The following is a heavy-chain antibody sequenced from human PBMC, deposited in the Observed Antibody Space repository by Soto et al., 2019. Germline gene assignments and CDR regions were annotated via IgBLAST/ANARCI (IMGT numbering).Heavy chain of an antibody. CDR2: IKTSAGGGAT. CDR3: TTGSVEGI. Sequence: EVQLVESAGGLVKPGGSLRLSCVASGFSFNEAWMNWVRQAPGEGLEWVGRIKTSAGGGATDYAAPVQGRFTISRDDSKNALELHMNSLRTEDTAIYYCTTGSVEGIWGQGTTVTVSS. D-gene: IGHD2-15*01. V-gene: IGHV3-15*07. CDR1: GFSFNEAW. J-gene: IGHJ6*02.